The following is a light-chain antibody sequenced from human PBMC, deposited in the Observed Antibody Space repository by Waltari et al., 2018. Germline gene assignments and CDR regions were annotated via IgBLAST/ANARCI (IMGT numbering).Light chain of an antibody. CDR3: MQGTYWPRT. V-gene: IGKV2-30*02. J-gene: IGKJ2*01. CDR2: KVS. Sequence: DVVMTQSPLSLPVIFGQTASITCRSSQSLVHSDGRTYLNWFQQRPGPSPRRLIYKVSNRDSGVPDRFSGSGSGTEFTLEISRVEAADVAVYYCMQGTYWPRTFGQGTKLEIE. CDR1: QSLVHSDGRTY.